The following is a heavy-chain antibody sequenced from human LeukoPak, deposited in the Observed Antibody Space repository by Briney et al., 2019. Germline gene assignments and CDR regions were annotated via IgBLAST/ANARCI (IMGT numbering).Heavy chain of an antibody. CDR3: ARGKGLLFAVRGAFDI. D-gene: IGHD2-21*01. CDR2: IYYSGST. J-gene: IGHJ3*02. V-gene: IGHV4-59*01. Sequence: KTSETLSLTCTVSGGSISSYYWSWIRQPPGKGLEWIGYIYYSGSTNYNPSLKSRVTISVDTSKNQFSLKLSSVTAADMAVYYCARGKGLLFAVRGAFDIWGQGTMVTVSS. CDR1: GGSISSYY.